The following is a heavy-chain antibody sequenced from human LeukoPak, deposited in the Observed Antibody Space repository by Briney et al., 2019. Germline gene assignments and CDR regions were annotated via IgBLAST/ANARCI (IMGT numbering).Heavy chain of an antibody. CDR1: GFTLSSYA. V-gene: IGHV3-30-3*01. CDR3: ARDTWSGYSYGLYYFDY. Sequence: PGGSLRLSCAASGFTLSSYAMHWVRQAPGKGLEWVAVISYDGSNKYYADSVKGRFTISRDNSKNTLYLQMNSLRAEDTAVYYCARDTWSGYSYGLYYFDYWGQGTLVTVSS. CDR2: ISYDGSNK. D-gene: IGHD5-18*01. J-gene: IGHJ4*02.